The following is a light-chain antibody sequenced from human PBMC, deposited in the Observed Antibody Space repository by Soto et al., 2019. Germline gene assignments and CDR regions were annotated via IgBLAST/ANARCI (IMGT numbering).Light chain of an antibody. CDR2: TAS. Sequence: ALQVTQSPSSLSASVGDRVTITCRASQDIRNDLGWYQQKPGRAPKLLIYTASTLQSGVPTRFSGSGSGTDFTLTISSLQPEDFATYYCQQSYSTPPTFGQGTKVEIK. V-gene: IGKV1-6*01. CDR1: QDIRND. J-gene: IGKJ1*01. CDR3: QQSYSTPPT.